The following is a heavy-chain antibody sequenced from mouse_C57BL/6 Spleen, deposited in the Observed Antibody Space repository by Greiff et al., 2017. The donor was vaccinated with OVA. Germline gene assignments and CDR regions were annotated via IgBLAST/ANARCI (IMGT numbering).Heavy chain of an antibody. CDR3: ASRGLRQRAWFAY. CDR2: LSPYYGDA. Sequence: VQLQQSGPELVRPGVSVKISCKGSGYTFTDYAMHWVKQSHAKSLEWIGVLSPYYGDASYNQKFKDKATMTVDKSSSTAYMELARLTSEDSAVYYCASRGLRQRAWFAYWGQGTLVTVSA. J-gene: IGHJ3*01. CDR1: GYTFTDYA. D-gene: IGHD2-4*01. V-gene: IGHV1-67*01.